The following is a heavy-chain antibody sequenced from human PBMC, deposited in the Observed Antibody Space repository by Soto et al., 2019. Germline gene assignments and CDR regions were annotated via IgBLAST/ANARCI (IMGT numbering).Heavy chain of an antibody. CDR3: AIAPSRGNDAFDI. J-gene: IGHJ3*02. V-gene: IGHV3-21*01. CDR2: ISSSISYI. Sequence: EVQLVESGGGLVKPGGSLRLSGAASGFTFSSYSMNWFRHAPGKGLEWVSSISSSISYIYYADSVKGRLTISRDNAKNSLYLQMSSLRAEDTAVYYCAIAPSRGNDAFDIWGQGTMVTVSS. CDR1: GFTFSSYS.